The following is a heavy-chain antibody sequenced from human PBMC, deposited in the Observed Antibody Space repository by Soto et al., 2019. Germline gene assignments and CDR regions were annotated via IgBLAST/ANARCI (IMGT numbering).Heavy chain of an antibody. D-gene: IGHD1-1*01. Sequence: PSETLSLTCAVYGGSFSGYYWSWIRQPPGKGLEWIGEINHSGSTNYNPSLKSRVTISVDTSKNQFSLKLSSVTAADTAVYYCARELQIQKVGYNWFDPWGQGTLVTVSS. CDR2: INHSGST. CDR3: ARELQIQKVGYNWFDP. J-gene: IGHJ5*02. V-gene: IGHV4-34*09. CDR1: GGSFSGYY.